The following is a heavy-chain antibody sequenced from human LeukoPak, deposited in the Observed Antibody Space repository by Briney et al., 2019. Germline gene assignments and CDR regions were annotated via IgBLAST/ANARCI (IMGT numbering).Heavy chain of an antibody. CDR3: ARAYPTGLFDY. D-gene: IGHD3-9*01. J-gene: IGHJ4*02. CDR1: GYSISSGYY. V-gene: IGHV4-38-2*02. CDR2: IYHSGST. Sequence: PSETLSLTCTVSGYSISSGYYWGWIRQPPGKGLEWIGSIYHSGSTYYNPSLKSRVTISVDTSKNQFSLKLSSVTAADTAVYYCARAYPTGLFDYWGQGTLVTVSS.